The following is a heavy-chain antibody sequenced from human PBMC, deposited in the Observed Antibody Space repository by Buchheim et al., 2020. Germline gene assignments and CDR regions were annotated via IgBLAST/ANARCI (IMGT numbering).Heavy chain of an antibody. D-gene: IGHD2-8*02. CDR3: ARDRHCTATTCYNWFDP. V-gene: IGHV3-33*08. CDR1: GFTFSSYG. Sequence: QVQLVESGGGVVQPGRSLRLSCAASGFTFSSYGMHWVRQAPGKGLEWVAFISYDASYTSYEDSVKGRFTISRDNSKNTLFLEIKDLRTEDTALYYCARDRHCTATTCYNWFDPWGQGTL. CDR2: ISYDASYT. J-gene: IGHJ5*02.